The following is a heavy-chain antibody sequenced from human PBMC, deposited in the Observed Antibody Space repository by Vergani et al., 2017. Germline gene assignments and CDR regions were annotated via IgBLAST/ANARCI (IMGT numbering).Heavy chain of an antibody. CDR3: ARADYGGSGNFDY. Sequence: QVHLNEAGPGLVKPSQTLSLTCTVSGASITSGSFYWSWIRQPAGKGLEWIGRIHASGTKNYNPSLRSRVTLSVDTSKNQLSLKMISMTAADTAVYYCARADYGGSGNFDYWGQGTLVTVSS. J-gene: IGHJ4*02. D-gene: IGHD4-23*01. V-gene: IGHV4-61*02. CDR2: IHASGTK. CDR1: GASITSGSFY.